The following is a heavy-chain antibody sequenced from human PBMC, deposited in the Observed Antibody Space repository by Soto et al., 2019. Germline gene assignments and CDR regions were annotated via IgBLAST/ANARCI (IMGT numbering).Heavy chain of an antibody. J-gene: IGHJ6*02. CDR2: IGTRSDI. Sequence: GGTLGLSCAASGVTFSSYSMHWVRQAPGKGLEWVSSIGTRSDIYYADSVKGRFTISRDNAKNSLSLQMNSMTAEDTAVYYCAREETAWPLAYGLDVWGQGTTVTVSS. CDR1: GVTFSSYS. CDR3: AREETAWPLAYGLDV. D-gene: IGHD2-21*02. V-gene: IGHV3-21*01.